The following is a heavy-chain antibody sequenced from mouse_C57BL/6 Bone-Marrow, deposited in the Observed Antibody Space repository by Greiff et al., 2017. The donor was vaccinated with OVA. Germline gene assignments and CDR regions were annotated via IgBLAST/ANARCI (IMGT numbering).Heavy chain of an antibody. CDR3: ARDNWDVGYAMDY. Sequence: EVMLVESGGGLVQSGRSLRLSCATSGFTFSDFYMEWVRQAPGKGLEWIAASRNKANDYTTEYSASVKGRFIVSRDTSQSILYLQMNALRAEDTAIYYCARDNWDVGYAMDYWGQGTSVTVSS. CDR2: SRNKANDYTT. D-gene: IGHD4-1*01. V-gene: IGHV7-1*01. CDR1: GFTFSDFY. J-gene: IGHJ4*01.